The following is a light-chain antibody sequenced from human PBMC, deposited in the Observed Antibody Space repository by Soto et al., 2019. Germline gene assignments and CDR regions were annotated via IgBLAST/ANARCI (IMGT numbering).Light chain of an antibody. CDR2: RNN. CDR3: AVWDDSLRGVV. J-gene: IGLJ2*01. Sequence: QSVLTQPPSASGTPGQRVTISCSGSSSNIGSNYVYWYQQLPGTAPKLLIYRNNQRPSGVPDRFSGSKSGTSASLAVSGLRSEDETDYYCAVWDDSLRGVVFGGGTKLTVL. V-gene: IGLV1-47*01. CDR1: SSNIGSNY.